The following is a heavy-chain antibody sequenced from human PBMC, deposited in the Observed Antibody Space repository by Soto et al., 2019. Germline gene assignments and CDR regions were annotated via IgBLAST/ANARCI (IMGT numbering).Heavy chain of an antibody. V-gene: IGHV4-31*03. CDR2: ISHNGIT. J-gene: IGHJ4*02. CDR3: ARGEIGMVG. D-gene: IGHD3-10*01. CDR1: GGSINRERSY. Sequence: QVQLQESGPGLVKPSQTLSLNCTVSGGSINRERSYWSWIRQSPGRGLEWIGYISHNGITWYNPSRQRRVSISIGKFKDHFSLEVRSVASAGTAFYYFARGEIGMVGWGQGALVTVSS.